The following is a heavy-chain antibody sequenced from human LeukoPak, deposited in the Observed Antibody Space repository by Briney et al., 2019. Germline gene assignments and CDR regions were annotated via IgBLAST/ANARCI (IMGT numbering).Heavy chain of an antibody. Sequence: PGGSLRLSCAASGFTFSSYAMHWVRQAPGKGLEWVAVISYDGSNKYYADSVKGRFTISRDNSKNTLYLQMNSLRAEDTAVYYCASMYVLGYSYGYYLDYWGQGTLITVSS. V-gene: IGHV3-30*04. CDR3: ASMYVLGYSYGYYLDY. D-gene: IGHD5-18*01. CDR1: GFTFSSYA. J-gene: IGHJ4*02. CDR2: ISYDGSNK.